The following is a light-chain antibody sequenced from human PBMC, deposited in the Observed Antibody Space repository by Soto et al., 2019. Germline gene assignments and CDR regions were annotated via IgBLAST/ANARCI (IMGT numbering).Light chain of an antibody. CDR2: DNS. CDR3: HSYYSCLSAACV. V-gene: IGLV1-40*01. CDR1: SSNIGAGND. J-gene: IGLJ1*01. Sequence: QSVLTQPPSMSGSPGQRVTISCTGSSSNIGAGNDVHWYQQLPGKAPKLLIYDNSNRPSGVPDRFSGSKSGTSASLAITGLQADDEADDDCHSYYSCLSAACVFGAGTKLTVL.